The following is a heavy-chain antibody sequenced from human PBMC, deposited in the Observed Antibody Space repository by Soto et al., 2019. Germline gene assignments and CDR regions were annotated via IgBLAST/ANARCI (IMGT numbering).Heavy chain of an antibody. CDR3: ATDRAVGVVGRGAFDI. Sequence: QVQLVESGGGVVQPGRSLRLSCAASGFTFSSYAMHWVRQAPGKGLEWVAVISYDGSNKYYADSVKGRFTISRDNSKNTLYLQMNSLRAEDTAVYYCATDRAVGVVGRGAFDIWGQGTMVTVSS. J-gene: IGHJ3*02. V-gene: IGHV3-30-3*01. CDR2: ISYDGSNK. CDR1: GFTFSSYA. D-gene: IGHD3-22*01.